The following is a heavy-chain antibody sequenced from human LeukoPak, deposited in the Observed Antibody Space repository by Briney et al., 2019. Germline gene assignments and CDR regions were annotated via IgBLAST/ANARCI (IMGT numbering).Heavy chain of an antibody. CDR1: EFTFSNYG. CDR2: ISYDGTNK. CDR3: AREEEWYASGTYYKGFDS. Sequence: QPGRSLRLSCAASEFTFSNYGMHWVRQAPGKGLEWVAVISYDGTNKYYADSVKGRFTISRDNSNNTLYLQMNSLRADDTAVYYCAREEEWYASGTYYKGFDSWGQGTLVTVSS. D-gene: IGHD3-10*01. V-gene: IGHV3-30*03. J-gene: IGHJ4*02.